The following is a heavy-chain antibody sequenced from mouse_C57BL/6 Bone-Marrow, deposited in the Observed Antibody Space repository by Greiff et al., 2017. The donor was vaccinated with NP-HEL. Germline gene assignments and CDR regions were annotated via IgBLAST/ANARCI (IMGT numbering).Heavy chain of an antibody. CDR2: IDPSDSET. CDR3: ARNGYYYGSPLAY. J-gene: IGHJ3*01. V-gene: IGHV1-52*01. Sequence: QVQLQQPGAELVRPGSSVKPSCKASGYTFTSYWMHWVKQRPIQGLEWIGNIDPSDSETHYNQKFKDKATLTVDKSSSTAYMQLSSLTSEDSAVYYCARNGYYYGSPLAYWGQGTLVTVSA. D-gene: IGHD1-1*01. CDR1: GYTFTSYW.